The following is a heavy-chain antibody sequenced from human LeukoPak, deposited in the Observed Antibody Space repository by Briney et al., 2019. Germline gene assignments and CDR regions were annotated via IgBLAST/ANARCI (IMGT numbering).Heavy chain of an antibody. CDR2: ISSSSSYI. J-gene: IGHJ4*02. D-gene: IGHD3-22*01. CDR3: AREGNGYYYDSTGYYGLDY. Sequence: GGSLRLSCAASEFSVGSNYMTWVRQAPGKGLEWVSSISSSSSYIYYADSVKGRFTISRDNAKNSLYLQMNSLRAEDTAVYYCAREGNGYYYDSTGYYGLDYWGQGTLVTVSS. CDR1: EFSVGSNY. V-gene: IGHV3-21*01.